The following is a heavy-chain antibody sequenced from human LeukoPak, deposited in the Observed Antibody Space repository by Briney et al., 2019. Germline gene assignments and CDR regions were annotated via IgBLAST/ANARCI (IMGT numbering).Heavy chain of an antibody. CDR1: GFTFSSYS. J-gene: IGHJ4*02. CDR2: ISSSSSYI. CDR3: ARAWEKAGAPYFDY. Sequence: PGGSLRLSCAASGFTFSSYSMNWVRQAPGKGLEWVSSISSSSSYIYYADSVRGRFTISRDNAKNSLYLQMNSLRAEDTAVYYCARAWEKAGAPYFDYWGQGTLVTVSS. V-gene: IGHV3-21*01. D-gene: IGHD4/OR15-4a*01.